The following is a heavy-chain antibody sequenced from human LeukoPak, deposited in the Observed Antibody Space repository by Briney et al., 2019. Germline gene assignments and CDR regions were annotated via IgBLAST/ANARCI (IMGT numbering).Heavy chain of an antibody. D-gene: IGHD2-15*01. J-gene: IGHJ4*02. CDR3: ARASRYCSGGSCFSPVFDY. Sequence: GGSLRLSCAASGFTFSSYSMNWVRQAPVKGLEWVSSISSSSSYIYYADSVKGRFTISRDNAKNSLYLQMNSLRAEDTAVYYCARASRYCSGGSCFSPVFDYWGQGTLVTVSS. CDR2: ISSSSSYI. V-gene: IGHV3-21*01. CDR1: GFTFSSYS.